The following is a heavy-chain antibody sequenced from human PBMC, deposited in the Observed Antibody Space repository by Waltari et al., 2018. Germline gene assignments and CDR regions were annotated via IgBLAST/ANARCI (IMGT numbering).Heavy chain of an antibody. CDR1: GGTLSSYA. CDR2: IIPICGTA. CDR3: ARDPAIYGDYTSGNNWFDP. Sequence: QVQLVQSGAEVTKPGSSVKVSCKASGGTLSSYAISWVRQAPGPGLEWMGGIIPICGTANYAQKFQGRVTITTDESTSTAYMELSSLRSEDTAVYYCARDPAIYGDYTSGNNWFDPWGQGTLVTVSS. D-gene: IGHD4-17*01. J-gene: IGHJ5*02. V-gene: IGHV1-69*05.